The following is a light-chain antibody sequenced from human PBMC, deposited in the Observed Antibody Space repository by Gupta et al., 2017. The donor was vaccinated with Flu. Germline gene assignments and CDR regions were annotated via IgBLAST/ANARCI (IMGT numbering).Light chain of an antibody. CDR3: GSYTTSSTWV. CDR1: SSDVGGYNY. V-gene: IGLV2-14*01. J-gene: IGLJ3*02. Sequence: GTSSDVGGYNYVSWYQQHPGKAPKLMIYEVTNRPSGVSNRFSGSKSGNTASLTISGLQAEDEADYFCGSYTTSSTWVFGGGTRLTVL. CDR2: EVT.